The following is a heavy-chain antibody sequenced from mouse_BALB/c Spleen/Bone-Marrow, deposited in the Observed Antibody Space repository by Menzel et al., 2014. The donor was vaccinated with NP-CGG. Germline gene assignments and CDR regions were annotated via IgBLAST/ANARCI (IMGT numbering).Heavy chain of an antibody. CDR3: ARGIYYGNYVYAMDY. D-gene: IGHD2-1*01. V-gene: IGHV1S41*01. Sequence: DLVKPVASVKLSCKASGYTFTNYWINWIKQRPGQGLAWIGRIAPGSGSTYYNEMLKGKATRTVETSPSTAYIQHSSLSSEDSAVYFCARGIYYGNYVYAMDYWGEGTSSTGSS. CDR2: IAPGSGST. J-gene: IGHJ4*01. CDR1: GYTFTNYW.